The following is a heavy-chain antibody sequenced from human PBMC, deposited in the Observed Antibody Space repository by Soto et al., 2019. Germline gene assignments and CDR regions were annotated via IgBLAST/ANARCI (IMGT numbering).Heavy chain of an antibody. V-gene: IGHV1-58*01. Sequence: SVKVSCKASGFTFTSSAVQWVRQARGQRLEWIGWIVVDSGNTNYAQKFQERVTITRDMSTSTAYMELSSLRSEDTAVYYCAAAPRIQLWLDYYGMDVWGQGTTVTVSS. CDR3: AAAPRIQLWLDYYGMDV. J-gene: IGHJ6*02. CDR1: GFTFTSSA. D-gene: IGHD5-18*01. CDR2: IVVDSGNT.